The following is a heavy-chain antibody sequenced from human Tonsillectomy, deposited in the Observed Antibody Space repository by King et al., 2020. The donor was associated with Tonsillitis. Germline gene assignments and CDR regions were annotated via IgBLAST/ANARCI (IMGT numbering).Heavy chain of an antibody. J-gene: IGHJ6*02. Sequence: VQLQQWGAGLLKPSETLSLTFAVYGGSFSGYYWSWIRQPPGKGLEWIGEINHSGSTNYNPSLKSRVTISVDTSKNQFSLKLSSVTAADTAVYYCARDGWLVSYYYYYGMDVWGQGTTVTVSS. CDR1: GGSFSGYY. CDR3: ARDGWLVSYYYYYGMDV. CDR2: INHSGST. V-gene: IGHV4-34*01. D-gene: IGHD6-19*01.